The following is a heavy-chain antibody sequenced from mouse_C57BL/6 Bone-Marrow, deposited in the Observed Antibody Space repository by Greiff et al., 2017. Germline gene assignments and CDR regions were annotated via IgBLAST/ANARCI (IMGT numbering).Heavy chain of an antibody. CDR2: IYPGSGST. CDR1: GYTFTSYW. Sequence: QVQLQQPGAELVKPGASVKMSCKASGYTFTSYWITWVKQRPGQGLEWIGDIYPGSGSTNYNEKFKSKATLPVDTSSSTAYMQLSSLTSEDSAVYYCAREGVYYYAMDYWGQGTSVTVSS. CDR3: AREGVYYYAMDY. J-gene: IGHJ4*01. V-gene: IGHV1-55*01.